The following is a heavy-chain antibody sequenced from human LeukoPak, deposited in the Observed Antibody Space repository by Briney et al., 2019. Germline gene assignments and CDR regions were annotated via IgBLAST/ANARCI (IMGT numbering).Heavy chain of an antibody. V-gene: IGHV3-21*01. CDR1: GFTFSSYS. CDR3: ARDDSSGYGIEN. CDR2: ISSSSSYI. Sequence: GGSLRLSCAASGFTFSSYSMNWVRQAPGKGLEWVSSISSSSSYIYYADSVKGRFTISRDNAKNSLYLQMNSLRAEDTAVYYCARDDSSGYGIENWGQGILVTVSS. J-gene: IGHJ4*02. D-gene: IGHD3-22*01.